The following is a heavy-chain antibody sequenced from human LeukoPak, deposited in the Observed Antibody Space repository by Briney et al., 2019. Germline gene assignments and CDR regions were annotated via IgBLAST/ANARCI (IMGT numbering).Heavy chain of an antibody. J-gene: IGHJ4*02. CDR3: AGDPPRYGGRYTLGIY. CDR2: ISAYNGNT. V-gene: IGHV1-18*01. Sequence: ASVKVSCKASGYTFTSYGISWVRQAPGQGLEWMGWISAYNGNTNYAQRLQGRVTMTTDTSTSTAYMELRSLRSDDTAVYYCAGDPPRYGGRYTLGIYWGPGTLVTVSS. D-gene: IGHD1-26*01. CDR1: GYTFTSYG.